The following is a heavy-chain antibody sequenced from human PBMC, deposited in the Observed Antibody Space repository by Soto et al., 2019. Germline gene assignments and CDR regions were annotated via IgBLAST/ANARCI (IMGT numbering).Heavy chain of an antibody. CDR2: ISAYNGNT. J-gene: IGHJ4*02. CDR1: GYTFTSYG. CDR3: ARVPHDYIWGSYLDTEFDY. V-gene: IGHV1-18*01. Sequence: GASVKVSCKASGYTFTSYGISRVRQAPGQGLEWMGWISAYNGNTNYAQKLQGRVTMTTDTSTSTAYMELRSLRSDDTAVYYCARVPHDYIWGSYLDTEFDYWGQGTLVTVSS. D-gene: IGHD3-16*02.